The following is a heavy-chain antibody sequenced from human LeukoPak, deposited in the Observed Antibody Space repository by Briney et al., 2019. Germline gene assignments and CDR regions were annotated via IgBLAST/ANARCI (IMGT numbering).Heavy chain of an antibody. CDR2: INHSGST. J-gene: IGHJ4*02. CDR1: GGSFSGYY. V-gene: IGHV4-34*01. Sequence: PSETLSLTCAVYGGSFSGYYWSWIRQPPGKGLEWIGEINHSGSTNYNPSLKSRVTISVDTSKNQFSLKLSSVTAADTAVYYCAGSDGYWGQGTLVTVSP. CDR3: AGSDGY.